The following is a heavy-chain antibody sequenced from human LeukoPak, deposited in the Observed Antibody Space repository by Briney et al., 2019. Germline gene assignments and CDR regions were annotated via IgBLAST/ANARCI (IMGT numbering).Heavy chain of an antibody. D-gene: IGHD3-22*01. Sequence: GASVKVSCKASGYTFTGYYMHWVRQAPGQGLEWMGWINPNSGGTNYAQKFQGRVTMTRDTSISTAYMELSRLRSDDTAVYYCARSRSSGYRNWFDPWGQGILVTVSS. CDR2: INPNSGGT. CDR1: GYTFTGYY. V-gene: IGHV1-2*02. J-gene: IGHJ5*02. CDR3: ARSRSSGYRNWFDP.